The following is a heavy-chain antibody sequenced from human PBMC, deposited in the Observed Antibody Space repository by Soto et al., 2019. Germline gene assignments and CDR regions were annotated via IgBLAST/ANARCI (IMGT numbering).Heavy chain of an antibody. J-gene: IGHJ5*02. D-gene: IGHD3-3*01. CDR3: ARDAILTIFGVAKPSNWFDP. CDR1: GYTFTSYA. V-gene: IGHV1-3*01. Sequence: QVQLVQSGAEVKKPGASVKVSCKASGYTFTSYAMHWVRQAPGQRLEWMGWINAGNGNTKYSQKFQGRVTITRDTSANTAYMELSSLRSEDTAVYYCARDAILTIFGVAKPSNWFDPWGQGTLVTVSS. CDR2: INAGNGNT.